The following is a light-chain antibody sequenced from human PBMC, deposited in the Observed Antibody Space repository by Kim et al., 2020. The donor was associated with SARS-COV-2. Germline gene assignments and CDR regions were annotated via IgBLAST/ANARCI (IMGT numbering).Light chain of an antibody. V-gene: IGLV1-44*01. CDR2: NND. Sequence: QRVTISCSGSSSNIGSNAVNWYQQLPGTAPKLLLYNNDQRPSGVPDRFSGSKSGTSASLAISGLQAEDEADYYCAAWDDRLYVVFGGGTQLTVL. CDR3: AAWDDRLYVV. J-gene: IGLJ2*01. CDR1: SSNIGSNA.